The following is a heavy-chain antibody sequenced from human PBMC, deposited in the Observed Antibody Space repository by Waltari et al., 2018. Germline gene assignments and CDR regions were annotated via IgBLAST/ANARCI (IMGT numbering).Heavy chain of an antibody. CDR1: GYSISSGYY. CDR2: SYHSGST. D-gene: IGHD3-22*01. Sequence: QVQLQESGPGLVKPSETLSLTCAVSGYSISSGYYWGWIRPPPGKGLEWIGSSYHSGSTYYNPSLKSRVTISVDTSKNQFSLKLSSVTAADTAVYYCARRGVYYDSSGYFDYWGQGTLVTVSS. CDR3: ARRGVYYDSSGYFDY. J-gene: IGHJ4*02. V-gene: IGHV4-38-2*01.